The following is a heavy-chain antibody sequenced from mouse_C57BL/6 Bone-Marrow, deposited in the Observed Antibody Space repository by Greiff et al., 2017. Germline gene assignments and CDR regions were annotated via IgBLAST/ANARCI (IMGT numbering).Heavy chain of an antibody. CDR2: IHPNSGST. D-gene: IGHD2-4*01. J-gene: IGHJ4*01. Sequence: QVQLKQSGAELVKPGASVKLSCKASGYTFTSYWMHWVKQRPGQGLEWIGMIHPNSGSTNYNEKFKSKATLTVDKSSSTAYMQLSSLTSEDSAVYYCARGDYDGAMDYWGQGTSVTVSS. CDR3: ARGDYDGAMDY. V-gene: IGHV1-64*01. CDR1: GYTFTSYW.